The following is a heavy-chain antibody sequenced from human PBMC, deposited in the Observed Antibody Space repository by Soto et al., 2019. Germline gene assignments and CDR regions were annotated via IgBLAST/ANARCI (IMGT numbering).Heavy chain of an antibody. CDR2: ISGYNGNT. D-gene: IGHD2-8*02. J-gene: IGHJ6*02. CDR1: GYVFTSFA. Sequence: GASVKVSRKTSGYVFTSFAIHWMRQAPGQGLEWMGWISGYNGNTKYAQKFQDRVTMTADTSTRPAFMEVRSLTSDDTGVYFCAATGGNYFGLDVWGQGTTVTVSS. V-gene: IGHV1-18*01. CDR3: AATGGNYFGLDV.